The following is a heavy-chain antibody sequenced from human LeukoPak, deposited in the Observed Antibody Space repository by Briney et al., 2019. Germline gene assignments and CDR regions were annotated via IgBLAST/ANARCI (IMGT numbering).Heavy chain of an antibody. CDR2: INHSGST. CDR1: GGSFSGYY. J-gene: IGHJ4*02. Sequence: SETLSLTCAVYGGSFSGYYWSWIRQPPGKGLEWIGEINHSGSTNYNPSLKSRVTISVDTSKNQFSLKLSSVTAADTAVYCCARIAARSDYWGQGTLVTVSS. V-gene: IGHV4-34*01. CDR3: ARIAARSDY. D-gene: IGHD6-6*01.